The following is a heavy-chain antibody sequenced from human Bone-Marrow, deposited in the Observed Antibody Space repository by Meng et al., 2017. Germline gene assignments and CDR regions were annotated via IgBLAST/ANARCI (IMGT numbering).Heavy chain of an antibody. CDR2: IGGSGAST. Sequence: EVRLLESGGGLGQSGGSLGLSCAASQFTYSSYAMSWVRQAPGKGLGWVSTIGGSGASTYYADSVKGRFTISRENSKNTLYVQMNSLRVEDTAVYYCAKDLGFDDYWGQGTLVTVSS. CDR3: AKDLGFDDY. D-gene: IGHD3-16*01. V-gene: IGHV3-23*01. J-gene: IGHJ4*02. CDR1: QFTYSSYA.